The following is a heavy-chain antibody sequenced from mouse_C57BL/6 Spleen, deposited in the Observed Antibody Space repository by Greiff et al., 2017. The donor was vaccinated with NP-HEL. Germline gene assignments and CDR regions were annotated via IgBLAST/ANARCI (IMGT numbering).Heavy chain of an antibody. V-gene: IGHV1-82*01. CDR3: AREEDDYVGDY. Sequence: VQLQQSGPELVKPGASVKISCKASGYAFSSSWMNWVKQRPGKGLEWIGRIYPGDGDTNYNGKFKGKATLTADKSSSTAYMRLSSLTSEDSAVYFCAREEDDYVGDYWGQGTTLTVSS. CDR1: GYAFSSSW. D-gene: IGHD2-4*01. CDR2: IYPGDGDT. J-gene: IGHJ2*01.